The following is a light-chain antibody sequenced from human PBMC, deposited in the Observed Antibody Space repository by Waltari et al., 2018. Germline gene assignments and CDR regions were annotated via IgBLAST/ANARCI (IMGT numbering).Light chain of an antibody. J-gene: IGKJ3*01. V-gene: IGKV4-1*01. CDR1: QSILYSSNNKNY. Sequence: DIVMTQSPDSLAVSLGERATINCKSSQSILYSSNNKNYLAWYQQKPGQTPKLLIYWASTRASGVPDRFSGSGSGTEFTLTISSLQAEDVAVYYCQQYYSTPFFGPGTKVDIK. CDR3: QQYYSTPF. CDR2: WAS.